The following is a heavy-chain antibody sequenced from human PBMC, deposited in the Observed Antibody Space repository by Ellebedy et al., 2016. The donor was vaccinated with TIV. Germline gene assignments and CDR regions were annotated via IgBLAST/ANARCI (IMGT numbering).Heavy chain of an antibody. CDR1: GFTFSNYW. CDR2: IGSDGIGT. CDR3: ARAWIPYGLDV. J-gene: IGHJ6*02. V-gene: IGHV3-74*01. D-gene: IGHD5-12*01. Sequence: PGGSLRLSCAASGFTFSNYWMHWVRQVPGEGLVWVSRIGSDGIGTSYADSVKGRFTISRDNAKNTLFLQMNSLRAEDTAVYYCARAWIPYGLDVWGHGTTVTVSS.